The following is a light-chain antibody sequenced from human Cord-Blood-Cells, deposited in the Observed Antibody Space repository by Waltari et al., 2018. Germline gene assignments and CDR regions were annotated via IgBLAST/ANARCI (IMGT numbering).Light chain of an antibody. CDR3: SSYTSSSTRV. J-gene: IGLJ3*02. Sequence: QSALTQPASVYGSPGQAITIPCTGTSSDLGGYKYVFWSQQHTVKAPKLMIYDVSTRPSGVSNRFSGSKSGNTASLTISGLQAEDEADYYCSSYTSSSTRVFGGGTKLTVL. V-gene: IGLV2-14*03. CDR2: DVS. CDR1: SSDLGGYKY.